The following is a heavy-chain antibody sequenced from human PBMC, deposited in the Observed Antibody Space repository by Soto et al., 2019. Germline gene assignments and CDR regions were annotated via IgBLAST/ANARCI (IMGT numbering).Heavy chain of an antibody. CDR2: ISGHNGAS. D-gene: IGHD2-8*01. Sequence: QVQLVQSGAEVKSPGASVRVSCKTSGFSFGAYGFGWVRQAPGEGLEWMGWISGHNGASNSARQFQDRLILTIDTSTTTVYMDLKCLRSDDTAVYYCARALGVQPGACGRCSLGDWGQGSQITVSS. CDR1: GFSFGAYG. CDR3: ARALGVQPGACGRCSLGD. J-gene: IGHJ4*02. V-gene: IGHV1-18*01.